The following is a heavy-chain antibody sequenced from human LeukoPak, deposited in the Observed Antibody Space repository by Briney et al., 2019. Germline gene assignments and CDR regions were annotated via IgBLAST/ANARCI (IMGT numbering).Heavy chain of an antibody. Sequence: GRSLRLSCAASGFTFSSYAMHWVRQAPGKGLGWVAVMSYGGTYKYYADSVKGRFTISRDNSKNTVYLQMNSLRGEDTADYYCAGSRGIPNGGEDAFDIWGQGTVVTVSS. CDR1: GFTFSSYA. CDR3: AGSRGIPNGGEDAFDI. CDR2: MSYGGTYK. J-gene: IGHJ3*02. V-gene: IGHV3-30-3*01. D-gene: IGHD2-21*01.